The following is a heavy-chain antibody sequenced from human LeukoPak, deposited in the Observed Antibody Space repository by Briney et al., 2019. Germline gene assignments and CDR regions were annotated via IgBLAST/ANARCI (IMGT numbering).Heavy chain of an antibody. CDR2: ISGSGGST. J-gene: IGHJ4*02. CDR3: AKGDDYDILTGYDY. V-gene: IGHV3-23*01. Sequence: GGSLRLSCAASGFTFSSYAMSWVRQAPGKGLEWVSAISGSGGSTYYADSVKGRFTISRDNSKNTLYLQMNSLRAEDTAVYYCAKGDDYDILTGYDYWGQGTLVTVSS. D-gene: IGHD3-9*01. CDR1: GFTFSSYA.